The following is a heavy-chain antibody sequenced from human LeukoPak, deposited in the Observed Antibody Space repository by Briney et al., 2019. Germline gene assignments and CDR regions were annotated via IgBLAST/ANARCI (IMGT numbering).Heavy chain of an antibody. D-gene: IGHD1-1*01. Sequence: GGSLRLSCAASGLGFSDYSMTWIRQAPGKGPEWVSHITATGNIGYSADSVKGRFIISRDNAKNTLYLEMNSLRVEDTAVYYCAKLSPYYHMDVWGQGTTVIVSS. V-gene: IGHV3-11*04. CDR3: AKLSPYYHMDV. CDR1: GLGFSDYS. J-gene: IGHJ6*03. CDR2: ITATGNIG.